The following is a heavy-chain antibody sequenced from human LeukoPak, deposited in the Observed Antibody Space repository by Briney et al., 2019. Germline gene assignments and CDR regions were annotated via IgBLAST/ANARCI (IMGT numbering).Heavy chain of an antibody. D-gene: IGHD4-23*01. J-gene: IGHJ4*02. Sequence: PGGSLRLSCAVSGFIFRSYAMGWVRQAPGEGLEWVSAINTGGDYTHYADSVKGRFTISRDNSKNTLYLQMNSLRAEDTAVYYCAKDNSRGYWGQGTLVTVSS. CDR1: GFIFRSYA. CDR2: INTGGDYT. V-gene: IGHV3-23*01. CDR3: AKDNSRGY.